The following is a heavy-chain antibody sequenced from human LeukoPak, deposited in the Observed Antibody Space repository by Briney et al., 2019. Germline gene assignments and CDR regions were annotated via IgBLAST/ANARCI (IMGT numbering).Heavy chain of an antibody. Sequence: GGSLRLSCAASGFTFRSYGMHWVRQAPGKGLEWVTFIRYDGSNKYYADSVKGRFTISRDNSKNTLYLQLNSLRAEDTAVYYCARDLGQYYDTSDNWFDPWGQGTLVTVSS. V-gene: IGHV3-30*02. CDR3: ARDLGQYYDTSDNWFDP. CDR2: IRYDGSNK. CDR1: GFTFRSYG. J-gene: IGHJ5*02. D-gene: IGHD3-22*01.